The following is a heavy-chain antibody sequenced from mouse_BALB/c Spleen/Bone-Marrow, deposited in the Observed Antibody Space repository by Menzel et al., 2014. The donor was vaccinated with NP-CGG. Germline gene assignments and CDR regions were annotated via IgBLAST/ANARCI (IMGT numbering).Heavy chain of an antibody. V-gene: IGHV7-3*02. CDR3: ARFPMDY. CDR2: IRNKAYGYTT. J-gene: IGHJ4*01. Sequence: EVQGVESGGGLVQPGGSLRLSCTTSGFTFTDYYMSWVRQPPGKALEWLAFIRNKAYGYTTEYSASVRGRFTISRDNSQSILYLQMNTLRAEDSATYYCARFPMDYWGQGTSVTVSS. CDR1: GFTFTDYY.